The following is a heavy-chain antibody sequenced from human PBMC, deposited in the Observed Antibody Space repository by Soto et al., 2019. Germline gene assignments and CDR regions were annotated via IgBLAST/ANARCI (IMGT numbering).Heavy chain of an antibody. V-gene: IGHV3-23*01. Sequence: GGSLRLSCAASGFTFSSYAMSWVRQAPGKGLEWVSAISGSGGSTYYADSVKGRFTISRDNSKNTLYLQMNSLRAEDTAVYYCAKDRRRITVMDYYYYMDVWGKGTTVTVSS. CDR2: ISGSGGST. CDR3: AKDRRRITVMDYYYYMDV. J-gene: IGHJ6*03. D-gene: IGHD4-4*01. CDR1: GFTFSSYA.